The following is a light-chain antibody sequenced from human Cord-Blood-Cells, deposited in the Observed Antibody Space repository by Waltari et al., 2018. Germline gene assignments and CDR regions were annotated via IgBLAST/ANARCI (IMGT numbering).Light chain of an antibody. V-gene: IGKV1-5*01. CDR1: QSISSW. CDR3: QQYNSYSWT. J-gene: IGKJ1*01. Sequence: DIQMTQSPSTLSASVGDRVTITCRASQSISSWLALYQQKPGTAPKLLIYYAASLESGVPARFSGSGSGTEFTLTISSLQPDDFATYYCQQYNSYSWTFGQGTKVEIK. CDR2: YAA.